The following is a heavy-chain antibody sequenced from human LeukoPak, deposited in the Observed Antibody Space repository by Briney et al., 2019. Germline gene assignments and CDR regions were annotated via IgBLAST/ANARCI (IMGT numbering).Heavy chain of an antibody. D-gene: IGHD3-22*01. J-gene: IGHJ4*02. CDR1: GGSISSGSYY. Sequence: SETLSLTCTVSGGSISSGSYYWSWIRQPAGKGLEWIGRIYTSGSTNYNPSLKSRVTISVDTSKNQFSLKLSSVTAADTAVYYCARDESSIDYWGQGTLVTVSS. V-gene: IGHV4-61*02. CDR3: ARDESSIDY. CDR2: IYTSGST.